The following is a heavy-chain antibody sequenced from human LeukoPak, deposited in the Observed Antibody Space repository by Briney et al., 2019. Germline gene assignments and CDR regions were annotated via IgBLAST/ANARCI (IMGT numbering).Heavy chain of an antibody. V-gene: IGHV1-18*01. Sequence: ASVKVSCKSSGYTFTSYGFSWVRQAPGQGLEWMGWISTYYGNTNYAQKLQDRVTMTTDTSTSTAYMELTSLRSDDTAVYYCARVYSTNYYGSGDRPFLFDYWGQGTVVTVSS. CDR1: GYTFTSYG. J-gene: IGHJ4*02. D-gene: IGHD3-10*01. CDR3: ARVYSTNYYGSGDRPFLFDY. CDR2: ISTYYGNT.